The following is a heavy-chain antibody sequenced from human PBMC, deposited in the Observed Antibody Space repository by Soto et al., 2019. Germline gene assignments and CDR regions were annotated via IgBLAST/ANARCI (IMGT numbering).Heavy chain of an antibody. CDR3: ARSITMIVVFPGY. V-gene: IGHV3-33*01. CDR2: IWYDGSNK. D-gene: IGHD3-22*01. J-gene: IGHJ4*02. Sequence: QVQLVESGGGVVQPGRSLRLSCAASGFTFSSYGMHWVRQAPGKGLVWVAVIWYDGSNKYYADSVKGRFTISRDNSKNPLYLQMNSLRAEDTAVYYCARSITMIVVFPGYWGQGTLVTVSS. CDR1: GFTFSSYG.